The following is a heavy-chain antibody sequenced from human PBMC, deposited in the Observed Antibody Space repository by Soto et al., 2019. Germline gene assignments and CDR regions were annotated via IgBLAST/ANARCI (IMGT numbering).Heavy chain of an antibody. Sequence: PGGSLRLSCAASGFIFSGSTMHWVRQASGKGLEWVGRIRTKPHGYLTIYAASVKGRFTISRDDSKNTSYLQMNSLKTEDTALYYCTRQNDYNTPAVMWGQGTLVTVSS. V-gene: IGHV3-73*01. D-gene: IGHD4-4*01. CDR1: GFIFSGST. J-gene: IGHJ4*02. CDR2: IRTKPHGYLT. CDR3: TRQNDYNTPAVM.